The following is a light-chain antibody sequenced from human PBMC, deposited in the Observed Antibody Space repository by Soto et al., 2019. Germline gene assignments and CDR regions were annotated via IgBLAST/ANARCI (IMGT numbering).Light chain of an antibody. CDR2: DVS. CDR1: SSDVGGCNC. Sequence: QSALTQPASVSGSPGQSITISCTGTSSDVGGCNCVSWYQQHPGKAPKLMIYDVSNRPSGVSDRFSGTKSGNMASLTISGLQAEDEADVYCSSYTSTNTSVVFGGGTKLTVL. V-gene: IGLV2-14*03. CDR3: SSYTSTNTSVV. J-gene: IGLJ2*01.